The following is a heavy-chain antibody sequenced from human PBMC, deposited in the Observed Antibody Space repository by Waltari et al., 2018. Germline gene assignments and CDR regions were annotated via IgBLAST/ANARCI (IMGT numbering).Heavy chain of an antibody. V-gene: IGHV1-46*03. CDR1: GYTFTRYY. J-gene: IGHJ4*02. CDR3: AKAVSGSYFSHFDY. CDR2: IKPSGGST. D-gene: IGHD1-26*01. Sequence: QVQLVQSGAEVKKPGASVKVSCKASGYTFTRYYIHWVRQAPGQGLEWMGIIKPSGGSTSYAQKFQGRVTMTRDTSTSTVYMELSSLRSEDTAVYYCAKAVSGSYFSHFDYWGQGTLVTVSS.